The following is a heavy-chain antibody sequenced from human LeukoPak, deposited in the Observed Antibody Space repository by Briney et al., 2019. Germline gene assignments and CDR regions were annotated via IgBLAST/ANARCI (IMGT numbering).Heavy chain of an antibody. Sequence: SETLSLTCAVSGYSISSSYYWGWIRQPPGQGLEWIGTVSHSGTTFYNSSLQTRVTISLDTSRNRFSLNLTSVTAADTAIYYCASFFGVIDDPLDYCGHGTLVTVSA. CDR3: ASFFGVIDDPLDY. CDR2: VSHSGTT. J-gene: IGHJ4*01. CDR1: GYSISSSYY. V-gene: IGHV4-38-2*01. D-gene: IGHD3-3*01.